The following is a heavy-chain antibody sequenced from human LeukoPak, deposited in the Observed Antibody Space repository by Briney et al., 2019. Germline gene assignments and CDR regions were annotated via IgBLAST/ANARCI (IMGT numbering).Heavy chain of an antibody. V-gene: IGHV3-74*01. CDR3: AKDDDWGRFNH. J-gene: IGHJ1*01. D-gene: IGHD3-16*01. Sequence: GGSLRLSCAASGFTFSDYWMHWVRQAPGKGLVWVSRISSDGSRVTYADSVKGRFTISRDNAKNTLYLQMNSLRAEDTAMYYCAKDDDWGRFNHWGQGTLVTVSS. CDR2: ISSDGSRV. CDR1: GFTFSDYW.